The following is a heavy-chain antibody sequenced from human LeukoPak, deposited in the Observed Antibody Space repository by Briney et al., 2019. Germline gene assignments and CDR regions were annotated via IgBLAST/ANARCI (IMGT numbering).Heavy chain of an antibody. CDR1: GFTFSDYY. CDR2: VSSGSSTI. J-gene: IGHJ4*02. D-gene: IGHD5-12*01. CDR3: ANSRGYSGYDFSY. Sequence: GGSLRLSCAASGFTFSDYYMSWICQAPGKALEWVSYVSSGSSTIYYADSVKGRFTVSRDNAKNSLYLQMNSLRAEDTALYYCANSRGYSGYDFSYWGQGTLVTVSS. V-gene: IGHV3-11*01.